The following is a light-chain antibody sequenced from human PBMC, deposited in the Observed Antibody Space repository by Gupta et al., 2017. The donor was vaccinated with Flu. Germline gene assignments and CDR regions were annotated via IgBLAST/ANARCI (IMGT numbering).Light chain of an antibody. CDR3: MQGSRWPWA. V-gene: IGKV2-30*01. CDR1: AGLVDSDGHIC. Sequence: DVVITQSPHSLPVTLGQPASISCRSSAGLVDSDGHICLHWFQERPGQSPRRLIYEVSHRESGVPDRFSGSGSGTDFTLKISRVEAEDFGVYYCMQGSRWPWAFGQGTKVEIK. CDR2: EVS. J-gene: IGKJ1*01.